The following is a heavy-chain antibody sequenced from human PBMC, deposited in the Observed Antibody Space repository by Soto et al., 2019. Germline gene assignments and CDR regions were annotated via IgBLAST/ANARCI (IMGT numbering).Heavy chain of an antibody. D-gene: IGHD3-16*01. CDR1: DGSLSPNY. Sequence: PSETLSLTCTVSDGSLSPNYWSWIRQPPGKGLEWIGYIYYAGTTTYNPSLQSRVSISLDTSKNEVSLKLTSVTAADTAVYFCVILGAYHQAMVSWGQGTLVNVFS. CDR2: IYYAGTT. CDR3: VILGAYHQAMVS. V-gene: IGHV4-59*08. J-gene: IGHJ1*01.